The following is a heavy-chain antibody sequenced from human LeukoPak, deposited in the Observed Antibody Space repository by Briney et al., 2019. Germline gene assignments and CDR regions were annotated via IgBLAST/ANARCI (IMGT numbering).Heavy chain of an antibody. CDR1: GYIFSSYG. V-gene: IGHV1-18*01. CDR2: ISAYNGNT. Sequence: ASVKVSCKASGYIFSSYGINWVRQAPGQGLEWMGWISAYNGNTNYAQKLQGRVTMTTDTSTSTAYMELRSLRSDDTAVYYCARDRGDYYGSGTPPDYWGQGTLVTVSS. CDR3: ARDRGDYYGSGTPPDY. D-gene: IGHD3-10*01. J-gene: IGHJ4*02.